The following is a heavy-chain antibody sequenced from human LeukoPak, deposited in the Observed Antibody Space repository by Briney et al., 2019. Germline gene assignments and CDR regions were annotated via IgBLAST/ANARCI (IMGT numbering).Heavy chain of an antibody. V-gene: IGHV1-69*13. J-gene: IGHJ4*02. CDR1: GGTFISYA. CDR3: ARGSGGRYFDWLQNYFDY. CDR2: IIPIFGTA. Sequence: ASVKVSCKASGGTFISYAISWVRQAPGQGLEWMGGIIPIFGTANYAQKFQGRVTITADESTSTAYMELSSLRSEDTAVYYCARGSGGRYFDWLQNYFDYWGQGTLVTVSS. D-gene: IGHD3-9*01.